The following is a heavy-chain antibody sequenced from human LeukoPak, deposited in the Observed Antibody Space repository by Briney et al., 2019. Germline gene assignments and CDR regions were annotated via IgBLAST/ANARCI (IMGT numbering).Heavy chain of an antibody. J-gene: IGHJ4*02. V-gene: IGHV1-24*01. CDR2: FGPEDGET. D-gene: IGHD3-3*01. Sequence: GASVKVSCKVSGYTLTELSMHWVRQAPGKGLEWMGGFGPEDGETIYAQKFQGRVTMTEDTSTDTAYMELSSLRSEDTAVHYCATANYDFWSGYYGGYFDYWGQGTLVTVSS. CDR1: GYTLTELS. CDR3: ATANYDFWSGYYGGYFDY.